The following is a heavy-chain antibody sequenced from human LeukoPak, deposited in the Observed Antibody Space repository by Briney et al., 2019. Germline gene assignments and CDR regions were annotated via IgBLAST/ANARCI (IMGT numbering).Heavy chain of an antibody. D-gene: IGHD3-22*01. CDR3: AIEKIVVVITGVDY. J-gene: IGHJ4*02. CDR2: ISYDGSNK. CDR1: GFTFSNYG. Sequence: AGGSLRLSCEASGFTFSNYGMHWVRQAPGKGLEWVAAISYDGSNKYYADSVKGRFTISRDNSKNTLYLQMNSLRAEDTAVYYCAIEKIVVVITGVDYWGQGTLVTVSS. V-gene: IGHV3-30*03.